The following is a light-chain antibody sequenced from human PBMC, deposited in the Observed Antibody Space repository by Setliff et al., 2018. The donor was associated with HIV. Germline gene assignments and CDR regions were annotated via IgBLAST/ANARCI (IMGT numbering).Light chain of an antibody. CDR2: GNT. Sequence: SVLTQPPSVSGAPGQRVTISCTGSSSNIGADYGVHWYQQLPGTAPKLLVYGNTNRPSGVPDRFSGSKSGTSASLAITGLQAEDEADYYCQSYDSSLSASVFGPGTRSPS. CDR1: SSNIGADYG. V-gene: IGLV1-40*01. J-gene: IGLJ1*01. CDR3: QSYDSSLSASV.